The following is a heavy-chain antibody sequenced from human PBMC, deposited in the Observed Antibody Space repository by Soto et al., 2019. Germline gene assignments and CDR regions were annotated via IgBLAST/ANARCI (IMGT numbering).Heavy chain of an antibody. J-gene: IGHJ3*02. CDR2: IYYSGST. D-gene: IGHD2-15*01. CDR1: GGSISSYY. CDR3: ARETLYCSGGSCYPDAFDI. V-gene: IGHV4-59*01. Sequence: SETLSLTCTVSGGSISSYYWSWIRQPPGKGLEWIGYIYYSGSTNYNPSLKSRVTISVDTSKNQFSLKLCSVTAADTAVYYCARETLYCSGGSCYPDAFDIWGQGTMVTVSS.